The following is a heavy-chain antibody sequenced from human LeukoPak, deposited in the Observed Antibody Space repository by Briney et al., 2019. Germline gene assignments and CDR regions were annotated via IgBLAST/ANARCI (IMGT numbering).Heavy chain of an antibody. J-gene: IGHJ4*02. CDR3: AKVKVSFSESYYYFDY. CDR1: GFNFDAYA. D-gene: IGHD1-26*01. Sequence: TGVSLRLSCAASGFNFDAYAMHRVRQAPGKGLEWVSSISWNGVSIGYAGSVKGRFTISRDNAKNSLYLQMNSLRAEDTAFYYCAKVKVSFSESYYYFDYWGQGTLVTVSP. V-gene: IGHV3-9*01. CDR2: ISWNGVSI.